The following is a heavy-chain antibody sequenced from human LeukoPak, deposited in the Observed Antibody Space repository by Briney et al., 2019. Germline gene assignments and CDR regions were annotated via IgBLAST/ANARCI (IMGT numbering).Heavy chain of an antibody. D-gene: IGHD3-10*01. Sequence: GGSLRLSCATSGFTFSNFAMNWVRQAPGKGLVWVSRINSDGSSTSYADSVKGRFTISRDNAKNTLYLQMNSLRAEDTAVYYCARDGQNGSPYATDVWGQGTTVTVSS. CDR1: GFTFSNFA. V-gene: IGHV3-74*01. CDR3: ARDGQNGSPYATDV. J-gene: IGHJ6*02. CDR2: INSDGSST.